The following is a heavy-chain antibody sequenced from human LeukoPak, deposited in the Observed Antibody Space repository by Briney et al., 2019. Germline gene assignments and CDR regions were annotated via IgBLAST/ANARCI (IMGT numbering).Heavy chain of an antibody. V-gene: IGHV4-39*01. Sequence: PSETLSLTCTVSGGSIRSSYYYWGWIRQPPGRGLEWIGSIYDSGSAYYNPSLKSRVTISVDTSKNQFSLKLNSVTAADTAVYYCARGVVLIPYYFDYWGQGTLVTVSS. CDR3: ARGVVLIPYYFDY. D-gene: IGHD3-3*01. J-gene: IGHJ4*02. CDR2: IYDSGSA. CDR1: GGSIRSSYYY.